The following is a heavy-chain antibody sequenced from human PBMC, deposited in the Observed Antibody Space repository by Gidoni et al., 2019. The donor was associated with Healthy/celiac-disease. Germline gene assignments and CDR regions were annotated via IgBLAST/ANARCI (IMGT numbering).Heavy chain of an antibody. CDR2: ISGSGGST. CDR3: AKDRSGYDSPFDY. Sequence: EVQLLESGGGLVQPRGSLRLSCAASGFTFSTYAMSWVRQDPGKGLEWVSAISGSGGSTYYADSVKGRFTISRDNSKNTLYLQMNSLRAEDTDVYYCAKDRSGYDSPFDYWGQGTLVTVSS. CDR1: GFTFSTYA. D-gene: IGHD5-12*01. V-gene: IGHV3-23*01. J-gene: IGHJ4*02.